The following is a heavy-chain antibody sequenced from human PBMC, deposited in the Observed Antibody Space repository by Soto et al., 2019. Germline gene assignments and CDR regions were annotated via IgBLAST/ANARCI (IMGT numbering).Heavy chain of an antibody. CDR2: ISHDGNNT. D-gene: IGHD3-22*01. CDR3: ARPRYYYDSHTHSEGQTADY. V-gene: IGHV3-30-3*01. Sequence: GGSLRLSCAASGFTFSSYAMYWVRQAPGKGLEWMAFISHDGNNTYYADSVKGRFSISRDNSKNKLYLQMNRLRTEDTAMFYCARPRYYYDSHTHSEGQTADYWGLGNLVTVSS. J-gene: IGHJ4*02. CDR1: GFTFSSYA.